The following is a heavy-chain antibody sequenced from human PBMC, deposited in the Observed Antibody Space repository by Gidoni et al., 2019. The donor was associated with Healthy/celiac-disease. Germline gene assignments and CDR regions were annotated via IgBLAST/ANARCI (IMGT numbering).Heavy chain of an antibody. CDR1: GFTFSSYS. V-gene: IGHV3-21*01. CDR2: ISSSSSYI. Sequence: EVQLVESGVGLVKPGGSLRLSCAASGFTFSSYSMNWVRQAPGKGLEWVSSISSSSSYIYYADSVKGRFTISRDNAKNSLYLQMNSLRAEDTAVYYCARGRTTVTTTPGYWGQGTLVTVSS. J-gene: IGHJ4*02. CDR3: ARGRTTVTTTPGY. D-gene: IGHD4-17*01.